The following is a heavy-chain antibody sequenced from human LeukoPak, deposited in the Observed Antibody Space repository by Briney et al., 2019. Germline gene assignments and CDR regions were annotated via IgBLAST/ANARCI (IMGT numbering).Heavy chain of an antibody. J-gene: IGHJ4*02. Sequence: GGSLRLSCAASGFTFDDYAMHWVRQAPGKGLEWVSLISWDGGSTYYADSVKGRFTISRDNSKNSLYLQMNSLRAEDTALYYCAKEKGIAVAGTTRYYFDYWGQGTLVTVSS. CDR3: AKEKGIAVAGTTRYYFDY. CDR2: ISWDGGST. V-gene: IGHV3-43D*03. D-gene: IGHD6-19*01. CDR1: GFTFDDYA.